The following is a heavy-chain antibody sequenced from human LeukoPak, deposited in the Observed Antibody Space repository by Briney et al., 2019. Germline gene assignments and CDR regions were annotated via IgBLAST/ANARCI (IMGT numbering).Heavy chain of an antibody. CDR3: ARQSRVALMGDAFDI. CDR1: GGSISSGSYY. V-gene: IGHV4-61*09. D-gene: IGHD2-8*01. J-gene: IGHJ3*02. Sequence: PSQTLSLTCTVSGGSISSGSYYWSWIRQPAGKGLEWIGEINHSGSTNYNPSLKSRVTISVDTSKNQFSLKLSSVTAADTAVYYCARQSRVALMGDAFDIWGQGTMVTVSS. CDR2: INHSGST.